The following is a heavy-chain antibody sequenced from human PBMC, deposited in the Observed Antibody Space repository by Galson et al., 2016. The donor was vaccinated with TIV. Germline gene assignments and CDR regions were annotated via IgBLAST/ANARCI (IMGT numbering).Heavy chain of an antibody. CDR1: GDSLSDLS. Sequence: SVKVSCKVSGDSLSDLSMHWVRQAPGKGLEWMGGFDPEQHKKIYAQKLQGRVTSTVDTSTDTAFLELSSLSFEDTAVYYCASVAWFPGLSLDNWGQGTLVIVSS. J-gene: IGHJ4*02. V-gene: IGHV1-24*01. CDR3: ASVAWFPGLSLDN. CDR2: FDPEQHKK. D-gene: IGHD2/OR15-2a*01.